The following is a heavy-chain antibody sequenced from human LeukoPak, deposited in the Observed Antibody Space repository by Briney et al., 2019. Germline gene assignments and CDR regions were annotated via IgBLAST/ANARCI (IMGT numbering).Heavy chain of an antibody. Sequence: PGGSLRLSCAASGFTFSSYGMHWVRQAPGKGLEWVAVISYDGSNKYYADSVKGRFTISRDNSKNTLYLQMNSLRAEDTALYYCAKDKTPITMVRGALFDYWGQGTLVTVSS. CDR3: AKDKTPITMVRGALFDY. V-gene: IGHV3-30*18. D-gene: IGHD3-10*01. CDR1: GFTFSSYG. CDR2: ISYDGSNK. J-gene: IGHJ4*02.